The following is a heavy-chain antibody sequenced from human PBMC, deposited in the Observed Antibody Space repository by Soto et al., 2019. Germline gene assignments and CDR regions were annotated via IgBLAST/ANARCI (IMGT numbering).Heavy chain of an antibody. V-gene: IGHV3-23*01. CDR1: GFAFNDFA. CDR2: ISGSGDKT. Sequence: EVHLLESGGDLVLPGGSLRLSCAASGFAFNDFAMNWVRQAPRKGPEWLSTISGSGDKTFHSDSVKGRFNISRDNSNNKMFLQMNGLRAEDTAIYYCAKGASHAPFEKWGRGTLVTVSS. CDR3: AKGASHAPFEK. J-gene: IGHJ4*02.